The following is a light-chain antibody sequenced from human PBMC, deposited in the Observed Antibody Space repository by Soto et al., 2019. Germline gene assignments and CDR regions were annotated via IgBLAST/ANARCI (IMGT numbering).Light chain of an antibody. CDR3: QQYNSFPWT. CDR2: DAS. Sequence: DIQMTQSPSTLSASVGDRVTITCRASQSFSTWLAWYQQKPGKAPKLLTYDASSLESGVPSRFSGSGSGTEFTLTISSLQPDDFATYYCQQYNSFPWTFGQGTKVEIK. V-gene: IGKV1-5*01. CDR1: QSFSTW. J-gene: IGKJ1*01.